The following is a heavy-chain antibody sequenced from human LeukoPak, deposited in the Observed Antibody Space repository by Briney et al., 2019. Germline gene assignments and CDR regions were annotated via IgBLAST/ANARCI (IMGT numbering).Heavy chain of an antibody. J-gene: IGHJ5*02. CDR2: ISGSGGST. Sequence: PGGSLRLSCAASGFTFSSYAMYWVRQAPGKGLEWVSSISGSGGSTYYADSVKGRFTISRDNPKNTLYLQMNSLGVEDTAVYSCAKDPRGSHNWLDPWGQGTLVTVSS. CDR1: GFTFSSYA. CDR3: AKDPRGSHNWLDP. D-gene: IGHD3-10*01. V-gene: IGHV3-23*01.